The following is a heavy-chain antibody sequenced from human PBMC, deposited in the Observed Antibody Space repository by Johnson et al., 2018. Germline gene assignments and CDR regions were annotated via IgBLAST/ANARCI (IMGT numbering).Heavy chain of an antibody. CDR1: GFTFSSYN. V-gene: IGHV3-21*01. CDR2: ISSSSSYI. D-gene: IGHD2/OR15-2a*01. CDR3: ARGISIDAFDI. Sequence: EVQLVESGGGLVKPGGSXRLSCAASGFTFSSYNMNWVRQAPGKGLEWVSSISSSSSYIYYADSVKGRFTISRDNAKNSLYLQMNSLRAEDTAVYYCARGISIDAFDIWGQGTKVTVSS. J-gene: IGHJ3*02.